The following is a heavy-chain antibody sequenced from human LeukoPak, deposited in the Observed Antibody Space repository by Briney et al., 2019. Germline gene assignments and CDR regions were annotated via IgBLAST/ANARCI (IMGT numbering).Heavy chain of an antibody. CDR3: XXXXXXXXXXXXXXVDNFYGLDV. V-gene: IGHV3-73*01. J-gene: IGHJ6*02. Sequence: GGSLKLSCAASGFTFSGSAMHWVRQASGKGLEWIGRIRSKANSYVTAYAASVTGRFTISRDDSRNTAYLQMHSLSTEDTAVYXXXXXXXXXXXXXXXXVDNFYGLDVWGQGTRVTVSS. CDR2: IRSKANSYVT. CDR1: GFTFSGSA.